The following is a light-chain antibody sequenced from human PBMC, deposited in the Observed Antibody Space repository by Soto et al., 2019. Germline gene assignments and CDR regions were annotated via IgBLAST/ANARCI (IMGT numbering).Light chain of an antibody. Sequence: EIVFAQSPASRFLSPGERATLSCRASQSVSISLAWYQQKPGQAPRLLIYDASNRATGVPARFSGSWSGTDITRPGSSLEPEDFALYYGPQRSNWPPEITFGQGTRLEIK. CDR2: DAS. J-gene: IGKJ5*01. V-gene: IGKV3-11*01. CDR1: QSVSIS. CDR3: PQRSNWPPEIT.